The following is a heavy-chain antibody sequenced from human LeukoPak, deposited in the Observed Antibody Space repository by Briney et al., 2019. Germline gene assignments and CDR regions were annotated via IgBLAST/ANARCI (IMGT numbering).Heavy chain of an antibody. Sequence: TSETLSLTCTVSGASISSDYWNWIRQPPGKGLEWIGYIHYTGTTNYNPSLKSRVTISVDTSKTQFSLKLNSVTAADTAVYYCARDYYGSGSIDYWGQGTLVTVSS. D-gene: IGHD3-10*01. V-gene: IGHV4-59*01. J-gene: IGHJ4*02. CDR2: IHYTGTT. CDR1: GASISSDY. CDR3: ARDYYGSGSIDY.